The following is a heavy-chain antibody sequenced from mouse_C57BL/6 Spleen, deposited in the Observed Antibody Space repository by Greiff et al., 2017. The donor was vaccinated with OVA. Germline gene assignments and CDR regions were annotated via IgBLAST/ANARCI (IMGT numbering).Heavy chain of an antibody. Sequence: QVQLQQSGAELVRPGSSVKLSCKASGYTFTSYWMDWVKQRPGQGLEWIGNIYPSDSETHYNQKFKDKATLTVDKSSSTAYMQLSSLTSEDSAVYYCARWGYGSSPRFDVWGTGTTVTVSS. CDR2: IYPSDSET. D-gene: IGHD1-1*01. J-gene: IGHJ1*03. CDR1: GYTFTSYW. V-gene: IGHV1-61*01. CDR3: ARWGYGSSPRFDV.